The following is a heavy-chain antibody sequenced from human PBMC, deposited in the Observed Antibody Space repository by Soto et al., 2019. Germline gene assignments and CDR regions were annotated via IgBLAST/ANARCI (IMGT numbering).Heavy chain of an antibody. V-gene: IGHV1-3*01. D-gene: IGHD1-26*01. J-gene: IGHJ3*02. CDR2: INAGNGNT. CDR1: GYTYTSYA. Sequence: QVQLVQSGAEVKKPGASVKVSCKASGYTYTSYAMHWVRQAPGQRRERMGWINAGNGNTKYSQKFQGRVTITRDTSASTAYMELSSLRSEDTAVYYCARDRGELRSSDAFDIWGQGTMVTVSS. CDR3: ARDRGELRSSDAFDI.